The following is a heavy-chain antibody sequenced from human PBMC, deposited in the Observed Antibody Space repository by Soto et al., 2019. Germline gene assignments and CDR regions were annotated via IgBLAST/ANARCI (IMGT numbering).Heavy chain of an antibody. V-gene: IGHV3-23*01. Sequence: LRLSCAASGFTFSSYALNWVRQAPGRGLEWVAEISGSGTSTYYAPSVKGRFITSSDSSKNTLYLRMYSLRAEDTAMYYCAKSLSALFSLGDFKYWGQGALVTVSS. D-gene: IGHD2-21*01. CDR3: AKSLSALFSLGDFKY. CDR2: ISGSGTST. J-gene: IGHJ4*02. CDR1: GFTFSSYA.